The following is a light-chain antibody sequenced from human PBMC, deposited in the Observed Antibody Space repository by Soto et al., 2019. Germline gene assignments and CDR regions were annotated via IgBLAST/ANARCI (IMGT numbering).Light chain of an antibody. CDR1: RSNVGNNY. CDR2: DND. CDR3: EAWDSSLSAGV. Sequence: QSVLTQPPSVSAAPGQKVTVSCSGSRSNVGNNYVSWYQHLPGSAPKLLIYDNDKRPSGIPDRFSASKSGTSATLGITGLQTGDEADYYCEAWDSSLSAGVFGGGPKVTV. J-gene: IGLJ3*02. V-gene: IGLV1-51*01.